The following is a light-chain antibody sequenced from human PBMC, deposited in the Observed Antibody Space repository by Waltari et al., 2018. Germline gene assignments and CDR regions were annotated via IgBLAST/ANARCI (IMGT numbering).Light chain of an antibody. J-gene: IGKJ3*01. CDR2: ETS. V-gene: IGKV1-NL1*01. CDR1: QAIFDS. CDR3: QQYSGSLPTT. Sequence: DIQMTQSPSSLSASVGDRVTITCRASQAIFDSLAWYQQKPGKAPKLLRYETSILASGVPSRFSGSVSGTDYTLAINNLQTEDVATYFCQQYSGSLPTTFGPGTRLALK.